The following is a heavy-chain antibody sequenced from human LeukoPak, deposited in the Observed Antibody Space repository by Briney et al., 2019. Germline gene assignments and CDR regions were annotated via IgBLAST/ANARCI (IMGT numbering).Heavy chain of an antibody. CDR1: GGSINRSNW. J-gene: IGHJ6*03. CDR2: IYTSGST. Sequence: NPSETLSLTCAVSGGSINRSNWWSWVRQSPGKGLEWIGRIYTSGSTNYNPSLKSRVTISVDTSKNQFSLKLSSMTAADTAVYYCARDPGDYYYYYMDVWGKGTTVTISS. D-gene: IGHD1-1*01. CDR3: ARDPGDYYYYYMDV. V-gene: IGHV4-4*02.